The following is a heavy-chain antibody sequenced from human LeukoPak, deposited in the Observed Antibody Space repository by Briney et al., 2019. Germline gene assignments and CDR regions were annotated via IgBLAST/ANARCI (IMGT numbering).Heavy chain of an antibody. CDR1: GGSIRSYY. J-gene: IGHJ3*02. D-gene: IGHD1-26*01. V-gene: IGHV4-4*07. Sequence: PSETLSLTCTVSGGSIRSYYWSWIRQPAGKGLEWIGRIYSSGSTNYNPSLRSRVTMSVDTSKNQFSLKLTSVTAADTAVYYCARDPRYSGNYHDMSAFDIWGQGTMVTVSS. CDR3: ARDPRYSGNYHDMSAFDI. CDR2: IYSSGST.